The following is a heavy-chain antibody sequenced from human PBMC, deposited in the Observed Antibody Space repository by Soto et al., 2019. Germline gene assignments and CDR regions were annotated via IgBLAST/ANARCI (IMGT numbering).Heavy chain of an antibody. Sequence: TSETLSLTCTVSDGAITGYYWSWTRQSPGEGLEWIGYVYNTGSPSYNPSLKSRVTMSVDASTNQFSLILTSVTATDTAVYYCAGERLTGSGYFDYWGQGTLVTVSS. CDR2: VYNTGSP. J-gene: IGHJ4*02. V-gene: IGHV4-59*01. D-gene: IGHD3-22*01. CDR3: AGERLTGSGYFDY. CDR1: DGAITGYY.